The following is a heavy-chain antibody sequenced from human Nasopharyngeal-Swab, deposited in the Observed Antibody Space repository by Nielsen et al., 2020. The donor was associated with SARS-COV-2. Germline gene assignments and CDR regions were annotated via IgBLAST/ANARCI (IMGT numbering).Heavy chain of an antibody. D-gene: IGHD4-17*01. CDR3: AREDRDGDYFDY. J-gene: IGHJ4*02. CDR1: GFRDYS. V-gene: IGHV3-21*01. Sequence: GEALKISCVDSGFRDYSMNWVRQAPGKGLEWVSSISSSSSDIYYADSVKGRFTISRDNAKNSLYLQMNSLRAEDTAVYYCAREDRDGDYFDYWGQGTLVTVSS. CDR2: ISSSSSDI.